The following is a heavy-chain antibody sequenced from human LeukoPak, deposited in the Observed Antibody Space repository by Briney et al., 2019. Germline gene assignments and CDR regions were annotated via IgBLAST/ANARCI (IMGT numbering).Heavy chain of an antibody. CDR2: IYTSGST. J-gene: IGHJ4*02. D-gene: IGHD4-11*01. CDR1: GGSISSGSYY. V-gene: IGHV4-61*02. CDR3: ARGTTVTTYYFDY. Sequence: SQTLSLTCTVSGGSISSGSYYWSWIRQPAGKGLEWIGRIYTSGSTNYNPSLKSRVTISVDTSKNRFSLKLSSVTAADTAVYYCARGTTVTTYYFDYWGQGTLVTVSS.